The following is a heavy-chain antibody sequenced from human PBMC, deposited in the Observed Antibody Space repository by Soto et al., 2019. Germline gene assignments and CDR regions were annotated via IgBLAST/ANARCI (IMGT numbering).Heavy chain of an antibody. V-gene: IGHV4-59*01. CDR2: IYYSGST. CDR1: GGSISSYY. Sequence: SETLSLTCTVSGGSISSYYWSWIRQPPGKGLEWIGYIYYSGSTNYNPSLKSRVTISVDTSKNQFSLKLSSVTAADTAVYYCARDRGNWSDPWGQGTLVTVSS. J-gene: IGHJ5*02. CDR3: ARDRGNWSDP.